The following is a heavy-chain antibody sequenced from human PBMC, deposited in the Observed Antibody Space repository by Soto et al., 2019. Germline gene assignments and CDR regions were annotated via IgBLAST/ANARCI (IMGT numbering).Heavy chain of an antibody. V-gene: IGHV4-59*01. D-gene: IGHD3-9*01. CDR1: GGSISSYY. CDR3: ARWYYDILTGYPTHWFDP. J-gene: IGHJ5*02. CDR2: IYYSGST. Sequence: ASETLSLTCTVSGGSISSYYWSWIRQPPGKGLEWIGYIYYSGSTNYNPSLKSRVTISVDTSKNQFSLKLSSVTAADTAVYYCARWYYDILTGYPTHWFDPWGQGTLVTVSS.